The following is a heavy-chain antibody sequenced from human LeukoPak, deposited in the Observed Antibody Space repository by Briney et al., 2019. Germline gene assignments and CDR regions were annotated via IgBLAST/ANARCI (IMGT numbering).Heavy chain of an antibody. CDR3: ARGKYYFDY. Sequence: PGGSLRLSCAASGFTFSDHYMDWVRQAPGKGLEWVGRTRNKANSYTTEYAASVKGRFAISRDDSKNSLYLQMNSLKTEDTAVYYCARGKYYFDYWGQGTLVTVSS. J-gene: IGHJ4*02. CDR2: TRNKANSYTT. V-gene: IGHV3-72*01. CDR1: GFTFSDHY.